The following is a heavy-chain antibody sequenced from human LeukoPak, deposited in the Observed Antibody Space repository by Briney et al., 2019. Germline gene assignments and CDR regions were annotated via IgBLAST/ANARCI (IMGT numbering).Heavy chain of an antibody. CDR1: GGSFSGYY. CDR2: INHSGST. V-gene: IGHV4-34*01. Sequence: SETLSLTCAVYGGSFSGYYWSWIRQPPGKGLEWIGEINHSGSTNYNPSLKSRVTISVDTSKNQFSLKLSSVTAADTAVYYCARGAPVLLWFGESDNWFDPWGQGTLVTVSS. D-gene: IGHD3-10*01. J-gene: IGHJ5*02. CDR3: ARGAPVLLWFGESDNWFDP.